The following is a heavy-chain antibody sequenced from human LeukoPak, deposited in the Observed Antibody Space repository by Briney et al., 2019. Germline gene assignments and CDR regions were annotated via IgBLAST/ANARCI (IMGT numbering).Heavy chain of an antibody. D-gene: IGHD2-15*01. CDR2: SKNKANSYIT. CDR1: GFTFSDHY. Sequence: GGSLRLSCAASGFTFSDHYMDWVRQAPGKGLEWVGRSKNKANSYITQYAAFVQGRFTISRDDSKNSLYLQINSLKTEDTAVYYCARDDGGQGDYWGQGTLVTVSS. V-gene: IGHV3-72*01. CDR3: ARDDGGQGDY. J-gene: IGHJ4*02.